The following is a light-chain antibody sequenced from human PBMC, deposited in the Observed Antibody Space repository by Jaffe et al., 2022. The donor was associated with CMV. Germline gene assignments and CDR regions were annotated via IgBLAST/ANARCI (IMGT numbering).Light chain of an antibody. V-gene: IGLV2-14*03. CDR3: SSYTSRSTLV. CDR1: SSDVGDYNY. J-gene: IGLJ2*01. CDR2: DVN. Sequence: QSALTQPASVSGSPGQSITISCTGTSSDVGDYNYVSWYQQHPGKAPKLMIYDVNDRPSGVSNRFSGSKSDNTASLTISGLQAEDEADYYCSSYTSRSTLVFGGGTKVTVL.